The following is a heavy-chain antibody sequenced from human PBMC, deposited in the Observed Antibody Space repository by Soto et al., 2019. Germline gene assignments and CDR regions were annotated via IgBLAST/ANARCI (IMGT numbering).Heavy chain of an antibody. CDR2: ISAYNGNT. D-gene: IGHD2-2*02. Sequence: GASVKVSCKASGYTFTSYGISWVRQAPGQGLEWMGWISAYNGNTNYAQKLQGRVTMTTDTSTNTAYMELRSLRSDDTAVYYCARWASCSTTSSYSDLFDYWGQGTLVTVSS. J-gene: IGHJ4*02. CDR3: ARWASCSTTSSYSDLFDY. CDR1: GYTFTSYG. V-gene: IGHV1-18*01.